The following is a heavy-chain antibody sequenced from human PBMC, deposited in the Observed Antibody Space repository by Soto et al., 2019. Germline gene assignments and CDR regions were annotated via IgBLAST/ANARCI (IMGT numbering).Heavy chain of an antibody. Sequence: ASVKVSCKASGYTFTSYGISWVRQAPGQGLEWMGWISAYNGNTNYAQKLQGRVTMTTDTSTSTAYMELRSLRSDDTAVYYCARVDGDSEPYYYYGMGVWGRGTTVAVSS. CDR2: ISAYNGNT. V-gene: IGHV1-18*01. CDR1: GYTFTSYG. D-gene: IGHD4-17*01. J-gene: IGHJ6*01. CDR3: ARVDGDSEPYYYYGMGV.